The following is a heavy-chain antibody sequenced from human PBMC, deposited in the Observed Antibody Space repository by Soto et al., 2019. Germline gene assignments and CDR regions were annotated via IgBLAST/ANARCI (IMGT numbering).Heavy chain of an antibody. J-gene: IGHJ6*03. CDR1: GFTFSSYG. CDR3: ASRSSWTLYYYYYYYMDV. CDR2: IKQDGSEK. D-gene: IGHD6-13*01. Sequence: PGGSLRVSCAASGFTFSSYGRSWVRQNTGKGLEWVANIKQDGSEKYYVDSVKGRFTISRDNAKNSLYLQMNSLRAEDTAVYYCASRSSWTLYYYYYYYMDVWGKGTTVTVSS. V-gene: IGHV3-7*01.